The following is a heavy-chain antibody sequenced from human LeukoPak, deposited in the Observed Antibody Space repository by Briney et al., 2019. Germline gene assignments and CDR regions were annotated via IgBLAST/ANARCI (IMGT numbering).Heavy chain of an antibody. CDR1: GGSIGDYY. Sequence: SQTLSLTCTVSGGSIGDYYWSWIRQPPGQGLEWLRYIHYSGNTYYNPSLKSLLIISIDASKNQFSLNLSSVTAADTAVYYCARESPPDAFDIWGRGTVVTVSS. J-gene: IGHJ3*02. V-gene: IGHV4-30-4*01. CDR3: ARESPPDAFDI. CDR2: IHYSGNT.